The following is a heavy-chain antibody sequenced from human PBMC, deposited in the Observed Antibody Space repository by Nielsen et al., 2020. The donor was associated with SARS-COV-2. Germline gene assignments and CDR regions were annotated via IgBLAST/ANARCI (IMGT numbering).Heavy chain of an antibody. CDR2: ISWNSGFI. CDR3: VKDHIIVAAGSGAFDS. V-gene: IGHV3-9*01. J-gene: IGHJ3*01. Sequence: GGSLRLSCAASGFIFDDHSMHWVRQAPGKGLEWVSGISWNSGFIGYADSVKGRFTISRDNAENSVYLQMNSLRPEDTAFYYCVKDHIIVAAGSGAFDSWGQGTMVSVSS. D-gene: IGHD6-13*01. CDR1: GFIFDDHS.